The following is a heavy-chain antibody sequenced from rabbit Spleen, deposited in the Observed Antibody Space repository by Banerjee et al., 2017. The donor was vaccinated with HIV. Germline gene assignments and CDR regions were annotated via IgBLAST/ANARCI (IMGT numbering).Heavy chain of an antibody. D-gene: IGHD1-1*01. J-gene: IGHJ4*01. Sequence: QEQLVEYGGDLVQPEGSLTLTCKASGLDISSSYWICWVRQAPGKGLEWIACIYPDYGSTYYASWAKGRFTISKPSSTTVTLQMPSLTTADPATYFCARTWSSGDGYQHFRLWGPGTLVTVS. CDR2: IYPDYGST. CDR1: GLDISSSYW. CDR3: ARTWSSGDGYQHFRL. V-gene: IGHV1S45*01.